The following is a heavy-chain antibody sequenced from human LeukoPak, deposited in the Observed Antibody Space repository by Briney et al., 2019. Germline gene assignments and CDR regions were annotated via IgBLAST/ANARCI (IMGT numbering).Heavy chain of an antibody. J-gene: IGHJ4*02. D-gene: IGHD3-3*01. CDR1: GGSISGYY. CDR3: ARVDDGY. Sequence: SETLSLTCTVSGGSISGYYWSWIRQPPGKGLEWIGYIYYSGSTNYNPSLKSRVTISVDTSKNQFSLKLSSVTAADTAVYYCARVDDGYWGQGTLVTVSS. V-gene: IGHV4-59*01. CDR2: IYYSGST.